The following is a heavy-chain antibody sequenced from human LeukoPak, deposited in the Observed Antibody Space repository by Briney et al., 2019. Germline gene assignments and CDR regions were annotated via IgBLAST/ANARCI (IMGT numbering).Heavy chain of an antibody. CDR2: IKQDGSEK. J-gene: IGHJ4*02. Sequence: GGSLRLSCAASGFTFSSYWMSWVRQAPGKGLEWVANIKQDGSEKYYVDSVKGRFTISRDNAKNSLYLQMNTLRAQDTAVYYCARGRTEPAVFDYWGQGTLVTVSS. D-gene: IGHD2-8*02. V-gene: IGHV3-7*01. CDR3: ARGRTEPAVFDY. CDR1: GFTFSSYW.